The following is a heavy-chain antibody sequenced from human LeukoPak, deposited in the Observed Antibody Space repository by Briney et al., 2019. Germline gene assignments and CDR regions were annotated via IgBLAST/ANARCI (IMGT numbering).Heavy chain of an antibody. D-gene: IGHD1-26*01. J-gene: IGHJ3*02. CDR1: GGSISSGDYY. V-gene: IGHV4-30-4*02. CDR2: IYYSGST. Sequence: SETLSLTCTVSGGSISSGDYYWSWIRQPPGKGPEWIGYIYYSGSTYYNPSLKSRVTISVDTSKNQFSLKLTSVTAADTAMYYCARRGGSPLGAFDIWGQGTMVTVSS. CDR3: ARRGGSPLGAFDI.